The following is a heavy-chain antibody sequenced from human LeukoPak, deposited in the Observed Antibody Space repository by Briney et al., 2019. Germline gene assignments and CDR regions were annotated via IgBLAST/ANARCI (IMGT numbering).Heavy chain of an antibody. V-gene: IGHV4-34*01. J-gene: IGHJ5*02. CDR3: ARVYVTVVRGSWFDP. Sequence: SETLSLTCAVFGGSFSGYSWTWIRQPPGKGLEWIGEITDTGSTNYNRSFTSRLTISLDTSQNQLSLTLRSVTAADTAVYYCARVYVTVVRGSWFDPWGQGTLVTVSS. CDR1: GGSFSGYS. D-gene: IGHD3-10*01. CDR2: ITDTGST.